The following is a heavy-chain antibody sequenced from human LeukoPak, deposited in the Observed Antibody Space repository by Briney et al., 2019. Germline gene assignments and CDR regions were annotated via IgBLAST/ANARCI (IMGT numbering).Heavy chain of an antibody. D-gene: IGHD4-11*01. Sequence: GASVKVSCKASGYTFISYGISWVRQAPGQGLEWMGWISAYNGNTNYAQKFQGRVTITTDESTSTAYMELSSLRSEDTAVYYCARGTYSHFSRYYYYYYMDVWGKGTTVTVSS. J-gene: IGHJ6*03. CDR2: ISAYNGNT. CDR3: ARGTYSHFSRYYYYYYMDV. V-gene: IGHV1-18*01. CDR1: GYTFISYG.